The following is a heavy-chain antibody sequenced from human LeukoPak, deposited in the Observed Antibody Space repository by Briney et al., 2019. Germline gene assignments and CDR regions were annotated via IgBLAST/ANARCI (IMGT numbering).Heavy chain of an antibody. CDR1: GFTVTNNC. Sequence: GGSLRLSCAASGFTVTNNCVTWVRQAPGKGLECVSVIYTCGTTHYADSLKGRFTISRDNSKNTLYLQVNSLRVEDTAVYYCAKAPEWELLSLVYFQHWGQGTLVTVSS. J-gene: IGHJ1*01. V-gene: IGHV3-53*01. D-gene: IGHD1-26*01. CDR3: AKAPEWELLSLVYFQH. CDR2: IYTCGTT.